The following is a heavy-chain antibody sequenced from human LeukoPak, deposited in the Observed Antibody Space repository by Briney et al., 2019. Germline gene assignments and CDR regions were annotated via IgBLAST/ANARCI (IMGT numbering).Heavy chain of an antibody. V-gene: IGHV3-48*01. D-gene: IGHD2-21*01. CDR2: ISSNGDVT. Sequence: GGSLRLSCAASGFTFSSYWMHWVRQAPGKGLEWAAYISSNGDVTYYADSVKGRFTISRDNAKNLLYLQMNSLRAEDTAVYYCARLFGSDGYWGQGTLVTVSS. CDR3: ARLFGSDGY. J-gene: IGHJ4*02. CDR1: GFTFSSYW.